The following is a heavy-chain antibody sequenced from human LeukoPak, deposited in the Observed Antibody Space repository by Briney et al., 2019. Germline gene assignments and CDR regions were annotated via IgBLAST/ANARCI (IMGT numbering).Heavy chain of an antibody. J-gene: IGHJ5*02. D-gene: IGHD3-10*01. CDR3: ARDARVWFGELLSNWFDP. CDR1: GGSISSYY. Sequence: PPETLSLTCTVSGGSISSYYWSWIRQPAGKGLEWIGRIYTSGSTNYNPSLKSRVTMSVDTSKNQFSLKLSSVTAADTAVYYCARDARVWFGELLSNWFDPWGQGTLVTVSS. V-gene: IGHV4-4*07. CDR2: IYTSGST.